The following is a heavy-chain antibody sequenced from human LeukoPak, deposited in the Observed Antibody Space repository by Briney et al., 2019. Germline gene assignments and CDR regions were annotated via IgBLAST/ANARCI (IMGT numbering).Heavy chain of an antibody. CDR1: GFTFSNYA. CDR3: AKVAVDTAMSDY. V-gene: IGHV3-23*01. CDR2: VGDTGGST. J-gene: IGHJ4*02. Sequence: GGSLRLSCTASGFTFSNYAMTWVRQAPGKGLEWVSDVGDTGGSTYYADSVKGRFTISRDNSKNTLYLQMNSLRAEDTAVYYCAKVAVDTAMSDYWGQGTLVTVSS. D-gene: IGHD5-18*01.